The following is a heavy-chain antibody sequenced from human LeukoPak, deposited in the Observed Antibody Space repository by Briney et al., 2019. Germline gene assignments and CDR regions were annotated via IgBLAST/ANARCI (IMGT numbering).Heavy chain of an antibody. CDR3: ARGGVLLWFGELPHHDP. Sequence: PGGSLRLSCATSGFTFRSYSMSWVRQAPGKGLQWVSAISGNSRSTYYADSVKGRFTISRDNSRTTLYLQMNSLRAEDTAVYYCARGGVLLWFGELPHHDPWGQGTLVTVSS. CDR1: GFTFRSYS. J-gene: IGHJ5*02. D-gene: IGHD3-10*01. V-gene: IGHV3-23*01. CDR2: ISGNSRST.